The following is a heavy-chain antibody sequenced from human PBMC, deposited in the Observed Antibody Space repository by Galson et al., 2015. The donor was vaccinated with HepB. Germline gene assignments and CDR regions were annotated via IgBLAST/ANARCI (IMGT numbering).Heavy chain of an antibody. CDR3: ASRVAEIDY. J-gene: IGHJ4*02. V-gene: IGHV5-10-1*01. Sequence: QSGAEVKKPGESLRISCKSSGYSFTSYWISWVRQMHGNGQEGKGRSDPSDSYTKYSQSFQGHVTISADKSISTAYLQWSSLKASDTAMYYCASRVAEIDYWGQGTLVTVSS. CDR1: GYSFTSYW. D-gene: IGHD2-15*01. CDR2: SDPSDSYT.